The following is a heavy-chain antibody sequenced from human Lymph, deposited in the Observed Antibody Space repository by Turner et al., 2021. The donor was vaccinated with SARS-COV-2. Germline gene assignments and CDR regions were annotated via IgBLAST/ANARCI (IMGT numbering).Heavy chain of an antibody. Sequence: QVQLQESGTGLVKPSETLSLTCTVSGGSISSYYWSWIRQPPGKGLEWIGYINYSVSPNYNPSLQSRVTISVDTSKNQFSLKLSSVTAADTAIYYCARDVWLRGGSVQLDYYGMDVWCQGTTVTVSS. J-gene: IGHJ6*02. CDR2: INYSVSP. CDR1: GGSISSYY. CDR3: ARDVWLRGGSVQLDYYGMDV. V-gene: IGHV4-59*01. D-gene: IGHD2-15*01.